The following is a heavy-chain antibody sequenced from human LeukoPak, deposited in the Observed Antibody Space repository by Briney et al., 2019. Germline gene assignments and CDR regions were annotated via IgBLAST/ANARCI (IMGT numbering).Heavy chain of an antibody. D-gene: IGHD3-22*01. CDR1: GGTFSSYA. J-gene: IGHJ4*02. CDR3: ASTYYYDSSGYYFDY. Sequence: ASVKVSCKASGGTFSSYAISWVRQAPGQGLEWMGGIIPIFGTANYAQKFQGRVTITADESTSTAYMELSSLRSEDTAVYYCASTYYYDSSGYYFDYWGQGTLVTVSS. V-gene: IGHV1-69*13. CDR2: IIPIFGTA.